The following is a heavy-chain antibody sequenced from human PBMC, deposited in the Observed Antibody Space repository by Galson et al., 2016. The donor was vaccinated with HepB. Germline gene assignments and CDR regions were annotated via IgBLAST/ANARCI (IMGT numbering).Heavy chain of an antibody. Sequence: SLRLSCAASGFTFTNYWMRWVRQAPGKGLEWVAQINQDANEKYYVDSVKGRFTISRDNAKNSLYLQMNSLRAEDTAVYYCARDATRGGDFDYWAQGTLVIVSS. CDR1: GFTFTNYW. CDR3: ARDATRGGDFDY. V-gene: IGHV3-7*01. D-gene: IGHD2-21*01. CDR2: INQDANEK. J-gene: IGHJ4*02.